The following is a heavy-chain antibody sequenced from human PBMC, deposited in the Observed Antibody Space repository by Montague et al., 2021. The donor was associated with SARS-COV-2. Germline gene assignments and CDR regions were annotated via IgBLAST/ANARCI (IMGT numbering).Heavy chain of an antibody. CDR3: ARIVGDCSSDSCYAVR. CDR1: GASTNSNSYY. CDR2: FYYTGYA. J-gene: IGHJ4*02. Sequence: SETRSLTCAVSGASTNSNSYYWGWIRQPPGKGLDWIGSFYYTGYACYTPSLKSRVTISGDTSKNQFSLELTSVTAADTAVYYCARIVGDCSSDSCYAVRWGQGTVVTVSS. V-gene: IGHV4-39*01. D-gene: IGHD2-2*01.